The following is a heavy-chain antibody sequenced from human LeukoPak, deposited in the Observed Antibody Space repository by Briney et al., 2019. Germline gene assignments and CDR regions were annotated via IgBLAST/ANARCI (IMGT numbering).Heavy chain of an antibody. CDR1: GFTFSSYA. D-gene: IGHD2-2*01. CDR2: ISGSGGST. J-gene: IGHJ5*02. CDR3: AKDSRSTSCCNWFDP. Sequence: QPGGSLRLSCAASGFTFSSYAMSWVRQAPGRGLECVSAISGSGGSTYYADSVRGRFTISRDNSKNTLYLQMNSLRDDDTAVYYCAKDSRSTSCCNWFDPWGQGTLVTVSS. V-gene: IGHV3-23*01.